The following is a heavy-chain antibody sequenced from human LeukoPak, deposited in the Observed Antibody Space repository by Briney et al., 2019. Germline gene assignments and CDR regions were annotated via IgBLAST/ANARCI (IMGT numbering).Heavy chain of an antibody. CDR1: GGSIRSYY. J-gene: IGHJ5*02. CDR3: ARHGKAVDSGNWFDP. CDR2: IYYSGST. Sequence: SETLSLTCTVSGGSIRSYYWSWIRQPPGKGLEWIGYIYYSGSTNYNPSLKSRVTISVDTSKNQFSLKLSSVTAADTAVYYCARHGKAVDSGNWFDPWGQGTLVTVSS. V-gene: IGHV4-59*08. D-gene: IGHD6-19*01.